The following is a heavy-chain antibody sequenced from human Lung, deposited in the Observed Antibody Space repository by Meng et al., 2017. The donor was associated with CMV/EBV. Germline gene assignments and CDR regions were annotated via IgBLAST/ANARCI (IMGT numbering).Heavy chain of an antibody. CDR1: FSRYS. D-gene: IGHD3-22*01. Sequence: FSRYSMNWVRQAPGKGLEWVSSISSSSSYIYYADSVKGRFTISRDNAKNSLYLQMNSLRAEDTAVYYCAREWNYYDSSGYLKAFFDYWGQGTLVTVSS. V-gene: IGHV3-21*01. J-gene: IGHJ4*02. CDR3: AREWNYYDSSGYLKAFFDY. CDR2: ISSSSSYI.